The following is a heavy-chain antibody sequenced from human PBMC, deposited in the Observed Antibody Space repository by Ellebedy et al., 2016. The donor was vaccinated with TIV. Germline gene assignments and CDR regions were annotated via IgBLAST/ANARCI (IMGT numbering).Heavy chain of an antibody. CDR1: GFAVNSYY. J-gene: IGHJ4*02. D-gene: IGHD2-15*01. Sequence: GESLKISCAASGFAVNSYYITWARQAPGKGLDWVSVIFTSDLTSYADSVRGRFTISRDTYKNTVSLKMISLRVEDTAIYYCAVVDFCWGQGTLVTVSS. V-gene: IGHV3-53*01. CDR2: IFTSDLT. CDR3: AVVDFC.